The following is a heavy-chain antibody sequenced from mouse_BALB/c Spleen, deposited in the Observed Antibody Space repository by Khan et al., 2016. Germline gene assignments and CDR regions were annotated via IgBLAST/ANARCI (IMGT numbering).Heavy chain of an antibody. J-gene: IGHJ2*01. CDR2: ISYSGST. Sequence: EVQLQESGPSLVKPSQTLFLPCSVPGDSITRGYWNWIRPFPGNKLEYMGYISYSGSTYYNPSLKSRISITRAQSKNQSFLQLNSVNTEDTSTANCAVYDGYFLDYWGQGTTLTVSS. D-gene: IGHD2-3*01. CDR3: AVYDGYFLDY. V-gene: IGHV3-8*02. CDR1: GDSITRGY.